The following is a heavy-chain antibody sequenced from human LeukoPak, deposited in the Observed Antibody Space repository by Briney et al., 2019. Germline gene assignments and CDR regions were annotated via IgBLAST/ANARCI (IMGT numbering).Heavy chain of an antibody. J-gene: IGHJ4*02. CDR3: ARVGSGSYYNLFDY. V-gene: IGHV4-31*03. CDR1: GGSISSGASY. D-gene: IGHD3-10*01. CDR2: IYYSGST. Sequence: SETLSLTCTVSGGSISSGASYWSWIRQHPGKGLEWIGYIYYSGSTYYNPSLKSRVTISVDTSKNQFSLKLSSVTAADTAVYYCARVGSGSYYNLFDYWGQGTLVTVSS.